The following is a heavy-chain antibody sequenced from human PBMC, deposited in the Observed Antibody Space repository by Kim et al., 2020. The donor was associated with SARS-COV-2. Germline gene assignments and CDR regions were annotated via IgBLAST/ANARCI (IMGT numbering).Heavy chain of an antibody. CDR2: RYHSGST. D-gene: IGHD1-26*01. CDR1: GGSISSYY. V-gene: IGHV4-59*08. Sequence: SETLSLTCTVSGGSISSYYWSWIRQPPGKGLEWIGYRYHSGSTNYNPSLKSRVTISVDTSKNQFSLKLSSVTAADTAVYYCARQGGATYWYFDLWGRGTL. J-gene: IGHJ2*01. CDR3: ARQGGATYWYFDL.